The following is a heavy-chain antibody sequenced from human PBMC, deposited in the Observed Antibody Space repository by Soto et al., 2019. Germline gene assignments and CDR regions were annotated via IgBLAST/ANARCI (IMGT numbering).Heavy chain of an antibody. CDR2: IYYSGST. Sequence: SETLSLTCTVSGGSISSYYWSWIRQPPGKGLEWIGYIYYSGSTNYNPSLKSRVTISVDTSKNQFSLKLSSVTAADTAVYYCARVMASQGYYFDYWGQGTLVTVSS. D-gene: IGHD3-10*01. J-gene: IGHJ4*02. CDR1: GGSISSYY. CDR3: ARVMASQGYYFDY. V-gene: IGHV4-59*01.